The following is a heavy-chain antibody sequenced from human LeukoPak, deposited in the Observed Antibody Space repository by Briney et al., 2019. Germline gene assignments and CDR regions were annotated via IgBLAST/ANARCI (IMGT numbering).Heavy chain of an antibody. CDR3: ARDQEGPSSSWASHRNYYYYGMDV. D-gene: IGHD6-13*01. J-gene: IGHJ6*02. Sequence: GGSLGLSCAASGFTVSSNYMSWVRQAPGKGLEWVSVIYSGGSTYYADSVKGRFTISRDNSKNTLYLQMNSLRAEDTAVYYCARDQEGPSSSWASHRNYYYYGMDVWGQGTTVTVSS. CDR1: GFTVSSNY. V-gene: IGHV3-53*01. CDR2: IYSGGST.